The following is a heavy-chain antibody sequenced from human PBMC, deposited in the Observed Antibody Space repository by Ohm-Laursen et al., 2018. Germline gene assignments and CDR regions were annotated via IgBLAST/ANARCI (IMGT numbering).Heavy chain of an antibody. CDR2: LNPTRGGT. Sequence: ASVKVSCKASGYIFTNYYMHWVRQAPGQGFEWMGILNPTRGGTRTSLSQRFQDRVTMTRDTSTSTVYMELSSLRSEDTAVYYCAREIGDGYKILFDYWGQGTLVTVSS. D-gene: IGHD5-24*01. CDR1: GYIFTNYY. CDR3: AREIGDGYKILFDY. V-gene: IGHV1-46*01. J-gene: IGHJ4*02.